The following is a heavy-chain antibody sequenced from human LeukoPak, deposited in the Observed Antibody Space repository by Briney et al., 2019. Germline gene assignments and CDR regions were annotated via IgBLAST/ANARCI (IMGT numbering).Heavy chain of an antibody. V-gene: IGHV3-9*01. J-gene: IGHJ4*02. CDR2: ISWNSGSI. Sequence: GRSLRLSCAASGFTFDDYAMHWVRQAPGKGLEWVSGISWNSGSIGYADSVKGRFTISRDNAKNSLYLQMNSLRAEDTAVYYCAKVDQLLSGVTPIGDWGQGTLVTVSS. CDR1: GFTFDDYA. CDR3: AKVDQLLSGVTPIGD. D-gene: IGHD2-2*01.